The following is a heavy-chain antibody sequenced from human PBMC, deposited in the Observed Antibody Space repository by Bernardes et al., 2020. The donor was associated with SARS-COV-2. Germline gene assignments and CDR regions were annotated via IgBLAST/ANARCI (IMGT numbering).Heavy chain of an antibody. CDR1: GFTFSHFA. D-gene: IGHD6-6*01. Sequence: GGSLRLSCAASGFTFSHFAMHWVRQAPGKGLEWVAIISYEGRTEYNADSVKGRFTISKDNSKNTIFLQMGSLTVEDTAVYYCAREAEDYSSSYFDYWGQGTLVTVSS. CDR2: ISYEGRTE. J-gene: IGHJ4*02. V-gene: IGHV3-30*19. CDR3: AREAEDYSSSYFDY.